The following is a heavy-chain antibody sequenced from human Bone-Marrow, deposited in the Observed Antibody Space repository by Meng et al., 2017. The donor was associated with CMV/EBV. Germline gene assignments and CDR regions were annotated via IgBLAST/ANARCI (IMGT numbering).Heavy chain of an antibody. CDR3: ARGWGFWSGSEKVSVWFDP. CDR2: IYYSGST. J-gene: IGHJ5*02. CDR1: SSGSYC. Sequence: SSGSYCWGWIRPPPGKGLEWIGYIYYSGSTNSHPSLKSRVTISVDTSTTQFSLKLSSVTAAATAVYYCARGWGFWSGSEKVSVWFDPWGQGTLVTVSS. D-gene: IGHD3-3*01. V-gene: IGHV4-61*01.